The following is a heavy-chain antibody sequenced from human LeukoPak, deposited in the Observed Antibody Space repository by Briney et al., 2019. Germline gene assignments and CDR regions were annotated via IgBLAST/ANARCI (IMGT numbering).Heavy chain of an antibody. V-gene: IGHV4-4*07. CDR1: GGSISSYY. J-gene: IGHJ6*03. CDR3: ARDRRDIVVVPAARGRYYYYYMDV. D-gene: IGHD2-2*01. CDR2: IYTSGST. Sequence: SETLSPTCTVSGGSISSYYWSWIRQPAGKGLEWIGRIYTSGSTNYNPSLKSRVTMSVDTSKNQFSLKLSSVTAADTAVYYCARDRRDIVVVPAARGRYYYYYMDVWGKGTTVTISS.